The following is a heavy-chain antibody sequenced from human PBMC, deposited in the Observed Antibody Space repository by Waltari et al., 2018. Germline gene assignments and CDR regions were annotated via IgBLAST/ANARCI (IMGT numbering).Heavy chain of an antibody. Sequence: QVQLQESGPGLVKPSETLSLTCTVSGGSISSYYWSWIRQPPGKGLEWIGYIYTSGSTNYNPSLKSRVTISVDTSKNQFSLKLSSVTAADTAEYYCAREGYSGSYGRLNAFDIWGQGTMVTVSS. D-gene: IGHD1-26*01. CDR3: AREGYSGSYGRLNAFDI. CDR2: IYTSGST. V-gene: IGHV4-4*09. J-gene: IGHJ3*02. CDR1: GGSISSYY.